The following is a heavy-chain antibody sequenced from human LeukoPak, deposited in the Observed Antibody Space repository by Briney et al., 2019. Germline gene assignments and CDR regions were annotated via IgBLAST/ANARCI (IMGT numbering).Heavy chain of an antibody. D-gene: IGHD4-17*01. Sequence: ASVKVSCKASGYTFTAYYLHWVRQAPGQGLEWMGIFNPSDGRATYTQKFQGRVTMTRDTSTSTVYMDLSSLRSDDTAVYYWARQTVTTGWFFDYWGQGTLVAVSS. CDR2: FNPSDGRA. V-gene: IGHV1-46*01. J-gene: IGHJ4*02. CDR1: GYTFTAYY. CDR3: ARQTVTTGWFFDY.